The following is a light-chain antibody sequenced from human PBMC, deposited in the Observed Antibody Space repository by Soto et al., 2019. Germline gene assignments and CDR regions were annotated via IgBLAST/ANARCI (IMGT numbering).Light chain of an antibody. Sequence: QSALTQPASVSGSPGQSITISCTGTSSDVGVYNYVSWYQQHPGKVPKLMIYDVSNRPSGVSNRFSGSKSGNTASLTISGLQDEEEADYYCSSYKSSSTPYVLGTGTKLTVL. V-gene: IGLV2-14*01. CDR3: SSYKSSSTPYV. CDR1: SSDVGVYNY. CDR2: DVS. J-gene: IGLJ1*01.